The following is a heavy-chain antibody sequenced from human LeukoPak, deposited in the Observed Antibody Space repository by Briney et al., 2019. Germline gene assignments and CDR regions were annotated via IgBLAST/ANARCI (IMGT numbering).Heavy chain of an antibody. CDR2: ISYDGSNK. J-gene: IGHJ5*02. D-gene: IGHD3-10*01. V-gene: IGHV3-30*04. CDR3: ARDRVYYGSGGNWFDP. CDR1: GFTFSSYA. Sequence: PGGSLRLSCAASGFTFSSYAMHWVRQAPGKGLEWVAVISYDGSNKYYADSVKGRFTISRDNSKNTLYLQMNSLRAEDTAVYYCARDRVYYGSGGNWFDPWGQGTLVTVSS.